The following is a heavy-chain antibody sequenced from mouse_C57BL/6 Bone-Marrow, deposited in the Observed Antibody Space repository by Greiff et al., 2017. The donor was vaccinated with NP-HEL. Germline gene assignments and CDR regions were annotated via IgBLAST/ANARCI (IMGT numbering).Heavy chain of an antibody. J-gene: IGHJ4*01. Sequence: DVKLVESGGDLVKPGGSLKLSCAASGFTFSSYGMSWVRQTPDKRLEWVATISSGGSYTYYPDSVKGRFTISRDNAKNTLYLQMSSLKSEDTAMYYCARDLLWYYYAMDYWGQGTSVTVSS. CDR1: GFTFSSYG. CDR2: ISSGGSYT. CDR3: ARDLLWYYYAMDY. V-gene: IGHV5-6*02. D-gene: IGHD2-1*01.